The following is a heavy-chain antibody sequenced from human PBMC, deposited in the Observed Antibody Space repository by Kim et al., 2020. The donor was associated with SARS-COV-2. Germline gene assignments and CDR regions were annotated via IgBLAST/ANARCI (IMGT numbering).Heavy chain of an antibody. V-gene: IGHV3-21*01. Sequence: INYAASVKGRFTLSRDNAKTSRYLQMNSLRAEDTAVYYSASSPYGMDVWGQGTTLTVSS. CDR3: ASSPYGMDV. J-gene: IGHJ6*02. CDR2: I.